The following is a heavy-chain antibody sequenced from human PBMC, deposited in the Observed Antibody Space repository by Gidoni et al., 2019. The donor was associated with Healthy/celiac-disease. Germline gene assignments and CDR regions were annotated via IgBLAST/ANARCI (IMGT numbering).Heavy chain of an antibody. J-gene: IGHJ4*02. Sequence: EVQLLESGGGLVQPGGSLRLSCAASGFTFSSYAMSWVRQAPGKGLVWFSAISGSGGSTYYADSVKGRFTISRDNSKNTLYLQMNSLRAEDTAVYYCGGYDSFREHQFDYWGQGTLVTVSS. CDR3: GGYDSFREHQFDY. D-gene: IGHD3-3*01. V-gene: IGHV3-23*01. CDR1: GFTFSSYA. CDR2: ISGSGGST.